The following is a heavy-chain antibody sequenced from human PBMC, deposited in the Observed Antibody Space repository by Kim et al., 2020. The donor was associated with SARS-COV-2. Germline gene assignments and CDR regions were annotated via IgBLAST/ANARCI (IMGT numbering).Heavy chain of an antibody. V-gene: IGHV3-7*01. J-gene: IGHJ6*02. CDR3: ATSGELRYFDWLSMDV. Sequence: GGSLRLSCAASGFTFSSYWMSWVRQAPGKGLEWVANIKQDGSEKYYVDSVKGRFTISRDNAKNSLYLQMNSLRAEDTAVYYCATSGELRYFDWLSMDVWGQGTTVTVSS. CDR1: GFTFSSYW. CDR2: IKQDGSEK. D-gene: IGHD3-9*01.